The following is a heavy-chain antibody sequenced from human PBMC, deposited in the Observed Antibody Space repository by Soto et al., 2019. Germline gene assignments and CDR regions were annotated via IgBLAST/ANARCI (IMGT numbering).Heavy chain of an antibody. Sequence: PSETLSLTCTVSGGSVNTAPYHWSWIRQSPRNGLEWIGNIYYTGSTNYNPSFESRVAISLDTSNNQFSLRLTSLTAADTAVDFGARDHPSYYDTSGYYPDFDFWGQGTLVTVSS. CDR3: ARDHPSYYDTSGYYPDFDF. V-gene: IGHV4-61*01. D-gene: IGHD3-22*01. J-gene: IGHJ4*02. CDR1: GGSVNTAPYH. CDR2: IYYTGST.